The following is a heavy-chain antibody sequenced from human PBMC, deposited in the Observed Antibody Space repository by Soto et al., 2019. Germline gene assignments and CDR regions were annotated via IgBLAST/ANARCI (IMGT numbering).Heavy chain of an antibody. CDR1: GYTFTSYA. Sequence: QVQLVQSGAEVKKPGASVKVSCKASGYTFTSYAMHWVRQAPGQRLEWMGWINAGNGNTKYSQKFQGRVTITRDTSASTAYMELSSLRSEDTAVYYCARDLGQTTVTGYWGQGTLVTVSS. J-gene: IGHJ4*02. V-gene: IGHV1-3*01. D-gene: IGHD4-17*01. CDR2: INAGNGNT. CDR3: ARDLGQTTVTGY.